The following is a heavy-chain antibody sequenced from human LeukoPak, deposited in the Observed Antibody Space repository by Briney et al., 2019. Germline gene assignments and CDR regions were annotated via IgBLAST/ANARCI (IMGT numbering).Heavy chain of an antibody. CDR2: INANNGDT. Sequence: GASVEVSCKASGYTFSTSGISWVRQAPGQGLEWMGWINANNGDTNYAQKFQGRVTMTRDTSISTAYIDLSRLRSDDTAVYYCAKGLSTGWFDPWGQGTLVTVSS. CDR1: GYTFSTSG. CDR3: AKGLSTGWFDP. J-gene: IGHJ5*02. V-gene: IGHV1-2*02. D-gene: IGHD2-2*01.